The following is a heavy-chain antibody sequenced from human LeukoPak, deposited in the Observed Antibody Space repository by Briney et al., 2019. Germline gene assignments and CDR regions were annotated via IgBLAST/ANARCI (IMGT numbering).Heavy chain of an antibody. CDR2: VKEDGSEK. CDR3: ARYGSIVAAGTFDY. Sequence: TGGSLRLSCAASGFIFSRIWMSWVRQAPGKGLEWLANVKEDGSEKYYVDSVKGRFTISRDNAKNSLYLQMNSLRAEDTAVYYCARYGSIVAAGTFDYWGQGTLVTVSS. J-gene: IGHJ4*02. V-gene: IGHV3-7*04. CDR1: GFIFSRIW. D-gene: IGHD6-13*01.